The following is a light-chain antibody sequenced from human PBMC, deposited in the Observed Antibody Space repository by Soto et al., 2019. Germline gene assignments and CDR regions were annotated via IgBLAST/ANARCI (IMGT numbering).Light chain of an antibody. CDR1: QSVGNN. V-gene: IGKV3-11*01. Sequence: EIVLTQSPATLSLSPGERATLSCRASQSVGNNLAWYQQKPGQAPGLLIYEASTRATGIPARFSGSGSGTDVTLTISSPEPEDFAVYYCQQHANWPLTFGGGTKV. CDR2: EAS. CDR3: QQHANWPLT. J-gene: IGKJ4*01.